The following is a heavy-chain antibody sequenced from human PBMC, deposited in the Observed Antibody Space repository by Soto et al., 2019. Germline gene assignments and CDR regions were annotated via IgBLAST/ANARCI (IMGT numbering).Heavy chain of an antibody. CDR1: GFTFTSSA. J-gene: IGHJ6*02. CDR2: IVVGSGNT. CDR3: AAEPIVVVPAARSRGAGYYGMDV. V-gene: IGHV1-58*01. Sequence: ASVKVSCKASGFTFTSSAVQWVRQARGQRLEWIGWIVVGSGNTNYAQKFQERVTITRDMSTSTAYMELSSLRSEDTAVYYCAAEPIVVVPAARSRGAGYYGMDVWGQGTTVTVSS. D-gene: IGHD2-2*01.